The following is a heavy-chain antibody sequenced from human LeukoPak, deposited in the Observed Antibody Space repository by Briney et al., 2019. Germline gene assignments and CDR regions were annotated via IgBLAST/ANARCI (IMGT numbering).Heavy chain of an antibody. CDR3: ARAQGGYYFDY. D-gene: IGHD3-16*01. J-gene: IGHJ4*02. CDR2: INPSGGST. V-gene: IGHV1-46*01. Sequence: GASVKVSCKASGGTFSSYAISWVRQAPGQGLEWMGIINPSGGSTSYAQKFQGRVTMTRDMSTSTVYMELSSLRSEDTAVYYCARAQGGYYFDYWGQGTLVTVSS. CDR1: GGTFSSYA.